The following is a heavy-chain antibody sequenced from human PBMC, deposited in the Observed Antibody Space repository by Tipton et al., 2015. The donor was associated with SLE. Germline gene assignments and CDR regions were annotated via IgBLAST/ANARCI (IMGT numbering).Heavy chain of an antibody. D-gene: IGHD2-8*01. J-gene: IGHJ4*01. CDR1: GGSITSSSYY. V-gene: IGHV4-39*07. CDR3: VRGGASVLIRNCYFDY. CDR2: IYYSGST. Sequence: TLSLTCTVSGGSITSSSYYWGWVRQPPGKGLEWIASIYYSGSTYYNPSLKSRVTISVDTSKSQFSLRLNSVTAADTAVYYCVRGGASVLIRNCYFDYWGQGSLVTVSS.